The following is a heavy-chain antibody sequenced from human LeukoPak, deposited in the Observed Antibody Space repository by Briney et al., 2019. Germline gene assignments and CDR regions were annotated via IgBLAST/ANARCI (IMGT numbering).Heavy chain of an antibody. CDR1: GGSISSYY. Sequence: PSETLSLTCTVSGGSISSYYWSWIRQPPGKGLEWIGYIYYSGSTNYNPSLKSRVTISVDTSKNQFSLKLSSVTAADTAVYYCARYGGNKAFDYWGQGTLVTVSS. V-gene: IGHV4-59*01. CDR3: ARYGGNKAFDY. CDR2: IYYSGST. D-gene: IGHD4-23*01. J-gene: IGHJ4*02.